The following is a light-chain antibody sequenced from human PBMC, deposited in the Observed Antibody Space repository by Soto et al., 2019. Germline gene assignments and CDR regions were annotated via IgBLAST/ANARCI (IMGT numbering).Light chain of an antibody. Sequence: DIQMTQSPSTLSASVGERVTITCRASQSFXSWFVWYERKPGKAPKVLNYXASNLESGVPSRFSGGGCGTEFSLTISSLQPDDVETYCCQQYKYFWAFGQGTKVDIK. V-gene: IGKV1-5*01. CDR2: XAS. J-gene: IGKJ1*01. CDR3: QQYKYFWA. CDR1: QSFXSW.